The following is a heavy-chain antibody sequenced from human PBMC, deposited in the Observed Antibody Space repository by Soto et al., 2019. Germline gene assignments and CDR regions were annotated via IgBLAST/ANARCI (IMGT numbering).Heavy chain of an antibody. CDR3: ARGPRITGTVYDP. CDR1: GGSISSSSYY. CDR2: IYYSGST. Sequence: PSETLSLTCTVSGGSISSSSYYWGWIRQPPGKGLEWIGSIYYSGSTYYNPSLKSRVTISVDTSQNQFSLKPSSVTAADTAVYYCARGPRITGTVYDPLGQGTLVAV. J-gene: IGHJ5*02. V-gene: IGHV4-39*01. D-gene: IGHD1-20*01.